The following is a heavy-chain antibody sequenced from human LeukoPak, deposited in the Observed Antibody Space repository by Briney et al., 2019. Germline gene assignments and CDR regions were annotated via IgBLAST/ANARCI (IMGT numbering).Heavy chain of an antibody. D-gene: IGHD3-22*01. CDR3: AKGSIVEIDY. V-gene: IGHV3-23*01. CDR1: GFTFSSFA. J-gene: IGHJ4*02. CDR2: ISGSGGST. Sequence: GGSLRLSCAVSGFTFSSFAMSWVGQAPGKGLEWVSAISGSGGSTYNPDSVTGRFTISKDNSKNPLYLQMNSLRAEDTAVYYCAKGSIVEIDYWGQGTLVTVSS.